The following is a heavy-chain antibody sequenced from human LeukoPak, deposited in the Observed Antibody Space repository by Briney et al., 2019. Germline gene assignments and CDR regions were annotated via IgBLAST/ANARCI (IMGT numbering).Heavy chain of an antibody. CDR2: ISYDGDNK. V-gene: IGHV3-30*18. CDR1: GFTFNSYA. CDR3: AKDGRSGSFLTGFES. Sequence: GRSLRLSCAASGFTFNSYAMHWGRQAPGKGLEWVAVISYDGDNKYSADSVKGRFTISRDNSKNTLYLQMNTVRVEDTAVYYCAKDGRSGSFLTGFESWGQGTLVTVSS. D-gene: IGHD1-26*01. J-gene: IGHJ4*02.